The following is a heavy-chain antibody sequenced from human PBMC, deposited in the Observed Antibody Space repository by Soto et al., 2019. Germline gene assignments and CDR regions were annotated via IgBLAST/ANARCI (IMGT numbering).Heavy chain of an antibody. D-gene: IGHD6-19*01. CDR3: SRVYLSSGWSKVDY. J-gene: IGHJ4*02. CDR2: IKSDGSTT. V-gene: IGHV3-74*01. CDR1: GFTFSHYW. Sequence: EVQLVESGGGLVQPGGSLRLSCAASGFTFSHYWMNWVRQSPGKGLVCVSRIKSDGSTTSYADSVKGRFTISRDNAKNTRYLQMNSLRAEDTAVYYCSRVYLSSGWSKVDYWGQGTLVTVST.